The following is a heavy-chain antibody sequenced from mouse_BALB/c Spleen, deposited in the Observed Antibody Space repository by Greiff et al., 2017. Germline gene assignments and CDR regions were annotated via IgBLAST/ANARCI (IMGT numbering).Heavy chain of an antibody. CDR2: IYPGGGYT. CDR1: GYTFTNYW. V-gene: IGHV1-63*02. D-gene: IGHD2-3*01. CDR3: ARLLYDGYYWFAY. J-gene: IGHJ3*01. Sequence: VQLQQSGAELVRPGTSVKISCKASGYTFTNYWLGWVKQRPGHGLEWIGDIYPGGGYTNYNEKFKGKATLTADTSSSTAYMQLSSLTSEDSAVYFCARLLYDGYYWFAYWGQVTLVTVSA.